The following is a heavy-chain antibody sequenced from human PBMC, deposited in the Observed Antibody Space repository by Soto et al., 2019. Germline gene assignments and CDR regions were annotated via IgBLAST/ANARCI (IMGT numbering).Heavy chain of an antibody. Sequence: SETLSLTCTVSGGSISSYYWSWIRQPPGKGLEWIGYIYYSGSTNYNPSLKSRVTISVDTSKNQFSLKLSSVTAADTAVYYCARWYSYGHYYFDYWGQGTLVTVSS. D-gene: IGHD5-18*01. CDR1: GGSISSYY. V-gene: IGHV4-59*08. CDR2: IYYSGST. J-gene: IGHJ4*02. CDR3: ARWYSYGHYYFDY.